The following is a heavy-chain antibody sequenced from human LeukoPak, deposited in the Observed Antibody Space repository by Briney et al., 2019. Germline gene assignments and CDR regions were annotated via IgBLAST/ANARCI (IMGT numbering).Heavy chain of an antibody. J-gene: IGHJ3*02. CDR3: ARDRYSRGWDKGGDAFDI. V-gene: IGHV1-69*10. CDR1: GGTFSSYA. Sequence: GASVKVSCKASGGTFSSYAISWVRQAPGQGLEWMGGIIPILGIANYAQKFQGRVTITADKSTSTAYMELSSLRSEDTAVYYCARDRYSRGWDKGGDAFDIWGQGTMVTVSS. CDR2: IIPILGIA. D-gene: IGHD6-19*01.